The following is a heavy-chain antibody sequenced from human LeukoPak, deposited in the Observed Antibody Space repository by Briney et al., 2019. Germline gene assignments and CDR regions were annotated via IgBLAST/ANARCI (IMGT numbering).Heavy chain of an antibody. Sequence: TLSLTCTVSGGSISSGGYYWSWIRQHPGKGLEWIGYIYYSGSTYYNPSLKSRVTISVDTSKNQFSLKLSSVTAADTAVYYCARVGGYSSSWYYFDYWGQGTLVTVAS. D-gene: IGHD6-13*01. CDR2: IYYSGST. J-gene: IGHJ4*02. CDR3: ARVGGYSSSWYYFDY. CDR1: GGSISSGGYY. V-gene: IGHV4-31*03.